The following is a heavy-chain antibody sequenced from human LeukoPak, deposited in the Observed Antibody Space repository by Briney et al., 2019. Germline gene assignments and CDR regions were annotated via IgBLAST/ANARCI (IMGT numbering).Heavy chain of an antibody. CDR2: IYSDGST. CDR3: AKEAFDI. Sequence: GGSLRLSCAASGFTVSSNYMSWVRQAPGKGLEWVSEIYSDGSTYNAASVKGRFTIFRDNSKNTLYLQMNSLRAEDTALYYCAKEAFDIWGQGTMVTVSS. CDR1: GFTVSSNY. V-gene: IGHV3-53*01. J-gene: IGHJ3*02.